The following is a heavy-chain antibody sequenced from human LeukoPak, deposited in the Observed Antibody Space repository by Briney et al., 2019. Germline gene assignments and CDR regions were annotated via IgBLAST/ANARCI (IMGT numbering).Heavy chain of an antibody. V-gene: IGHV5-51*01. CDR1: GYSFTSYW. Sequence: GESLKISCKGSGYSFTSYWIGWVRQMPGKGLEWMGIIYPGGSDTRYSPSFQGQVTISADKSISTAYLQWSSLKASDTAMYYCARLGRSGVFWSGSWFDPWGQGTLVTVSS. CDR3: ARLGRSGVFWSGSWFDP. J-gene: IGHJ5*02. CDR2: IYPGGSDT. D-gene: IGHD3-3*01.